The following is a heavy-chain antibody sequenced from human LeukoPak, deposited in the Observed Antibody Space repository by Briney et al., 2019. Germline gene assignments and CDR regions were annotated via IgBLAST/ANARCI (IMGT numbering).Heavy chain of an antibody. CDR1: GYSISSGFY. V-gene: IGHV4-38-2*02. Sequence: SSETLSLTCTVSGYSISSGFYWGWIRQPPGKRLEWIGSIYHSGSTHYNSSLKSRVTISVDTSKNQLSLKLSSVTAADTAVYYCARGVGLTQGGTFDYWGQGTLVTVSS. J-gene: IGHJ4*02. D-gene: IGHD1-1*01. CDR3: ARGVGLTQGGTFDY. CDR2: IYHSGST.